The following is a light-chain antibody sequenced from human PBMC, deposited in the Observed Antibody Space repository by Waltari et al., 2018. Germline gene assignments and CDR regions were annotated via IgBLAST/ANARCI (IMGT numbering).Light chain of an antibody. Sequence: DIVMTQSPDSLAVSLGERATINCKSSQTVLYSSDNNNYLAWYQQKLGQPPKLLIYLASTRASGVPGRFSGSGSGTDFTLTISSVQAEDVAVYYCQQYYDTPRTFGQGTRVEIK. CDR3: QQYYDTPRT. CDR1: QTVLYSSDNNNY. J-gene: IGKJ1*01. V-gene: IGKV4-1*01. CDR2: LAS.